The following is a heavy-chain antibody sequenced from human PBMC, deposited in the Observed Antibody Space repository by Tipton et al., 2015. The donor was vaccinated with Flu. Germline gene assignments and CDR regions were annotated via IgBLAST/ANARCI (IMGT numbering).Heavy chain of an antibody. D-gene: IGHD4/OR15-4a*01. Sequence: QVQLVQSGAEVKKPGASVKVSCKASGYTFTGYYMNWVRQAPGQGLEWMGWINPNSGGTNYAQKFQGRVTRTRDTSISTAYMELSRLRSDDTAVYYCARVRVRPDPYYYGMDVWGQGTTVTVSS. V-gene: IGHV1-2*02. CDR3: ARVRVRPDPYYYGMDV. CDR2: INPNSGGT. J-gene: IGHJ6*02. CDR1: GYTFTGYY.